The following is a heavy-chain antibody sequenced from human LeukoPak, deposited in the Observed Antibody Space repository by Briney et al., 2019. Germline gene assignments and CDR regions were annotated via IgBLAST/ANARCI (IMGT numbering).Heavy chain of an antibody. CDR2: INPNSGGT. D-gene: IGHD2-2*01. CDR3: ARELCSSTSCYAPSGYSYYGMDG. V-gene: IGHV1-2*02. J-gene: IGHJ6*01. Sequence: ASVWVSCKASGYTFTGYYMHWVRQAPGQGLEWMGWINPNSGGTNYAQKFQGRVTMTRDTSISTAYMELSRLRSDDTAVYYCARELCSSTSCYAPSGYSYYGMDGWGQRSTVTVSS. CDR1: GYTFTGYY.